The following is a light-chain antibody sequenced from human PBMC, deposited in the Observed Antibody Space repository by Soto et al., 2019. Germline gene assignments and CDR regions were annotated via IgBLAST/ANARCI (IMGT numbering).Light chain of an antibody. CDR3: QKRSNLSPTIR. CDR2: GAS. CDR1: QSVSSN. V-gene: IGKV3-15*01. Sequence: EIVMTQSPATLSVSPGEGVTLSCRASQSVSSNLAWYQQRPGQAPRLLIYGASTRATGIPARFSGSGSGAEFTLIISSLPPEELATGNCQKRSNLSPTIRFGEG. J-gene: IGKJ4*01.